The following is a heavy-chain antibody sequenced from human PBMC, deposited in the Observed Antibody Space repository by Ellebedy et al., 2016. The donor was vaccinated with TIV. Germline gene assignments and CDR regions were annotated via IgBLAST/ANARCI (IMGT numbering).Heavy chain of an antibody. CDR2: INPSTATT. CDR3: ARGDLRS. CDR1: GCTFINYY. J-gene: IGHJ4*02. D-gene: IGHD3-3*01. Sequence: ASVKVSXXASGCTFINYYIHWVRQAPGQGLEWMGMINPSTATTKYAQNFQGRTTMTRDTSTNTVFMDLSSLRSEDTAVYYCARGDLRSWGQGTLVAVSS. V-gene: IGHV1-46*01.